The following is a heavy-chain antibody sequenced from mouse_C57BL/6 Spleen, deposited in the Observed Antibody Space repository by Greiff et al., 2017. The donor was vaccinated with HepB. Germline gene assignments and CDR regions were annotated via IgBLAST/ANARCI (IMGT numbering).Heavy chain of an antibody. J-gene: IGHJ2*01. CDR1: GYSITSGYY. CDR2: ISYDGSN. CDR3: ARGGDWENYFDY. V-gene: IGHV3-6*01. Sequence: EVQLQESGPGLVKPSQSLSLTCSVTGYSITSGYYWNWIRQFPGNKLEWMGYISYDGSNNYNPSLKNRISITRDTSKNQFFLKLNSVTTEDTATYYCARGGDWENYFDYWGQGTTLTVSS. D-gene: IGHD4-1*01.